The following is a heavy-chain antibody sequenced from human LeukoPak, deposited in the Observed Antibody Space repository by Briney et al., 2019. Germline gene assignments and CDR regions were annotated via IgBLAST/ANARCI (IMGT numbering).Heavy chain of an antibody. J-gene: IGHJ4*02. V-gene: IGHV1-69*05. Sequence: GASVKVSCKASGYTFTSYGISWVRQAPRQGLEWMGGIIPIFGTANYAQKFQGRVTITTDESTSTAYMELSSLRSEDTAVYYCASLLGYCSSTSCYPNDFDYWGQGTLVTVSS. D-gene: IGHD2-2*01. CDR1: GYTFTSYG. CDR3: ASLLGYCSSTSCYPNDFDY. CDR2: IIPIFGTA.